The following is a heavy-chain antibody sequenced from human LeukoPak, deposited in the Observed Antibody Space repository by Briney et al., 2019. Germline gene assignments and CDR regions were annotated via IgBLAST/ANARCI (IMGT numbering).Heavy chain of an antibody. V-gene: IGHV3-21*01. CDR3: ARVGCSAGTCYDY. CDR2: SSSGSNYI. J-gene: IGHJ4*02. CDR1: GFTFSSYS. D-gene: IGHD2-15*01. Sequence: GGPLILCCAASGFTFSSYSMYWFRQAPAKGREWCSCSSSGSNYIYYIASVKGRVTISRDNSKNSLYLEMNSLSVEDTAIYYCARVGCSAGTCYDYWGQGTLVTVSS.